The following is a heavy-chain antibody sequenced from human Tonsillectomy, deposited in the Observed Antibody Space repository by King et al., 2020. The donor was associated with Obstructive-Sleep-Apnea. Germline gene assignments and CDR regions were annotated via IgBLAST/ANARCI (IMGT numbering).Heavy chain of an antibody. CDR2: IHTGDGTT. CDR1: GYTFSDYA. CDR3: GRGVNYAMDV. Sequence: QLVQSGAEVKKPGASVKVSCKASGYTFSDYAIHWVRQAHGERLEWLGWIHTGDGTTQSSQKFQGRVNITWDTSASTAYMELSSLRSEDTAVVYCGRGVNYAMDVWGQGTTVTVSS. V-gene: IGHV1-3*04. J-gene: IGHJ6*02. D-gene: IGHD3-10*01.